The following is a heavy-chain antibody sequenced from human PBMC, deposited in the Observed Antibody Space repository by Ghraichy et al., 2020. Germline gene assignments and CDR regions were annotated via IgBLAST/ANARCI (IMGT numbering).Heavy chain of an antibody. CDR3: ANSLSSSSDFDY. V-gene: IGHV3-48*02. Sequence: GGSLRLSCAVSGFTFNSTNMNWVRQAPGMGLEWVSFISSTRKTINYADSVKGRFTISKDNAKNSLYLQMNSMRDEDTAVYYCANSLSSSSDFDYWGQGTLFTFSS. J-gene: IGHJ4*02. CDR1: GFTFNSTN. CDR2: ISSTRKTI. D-gene: IGHD6-13*01.